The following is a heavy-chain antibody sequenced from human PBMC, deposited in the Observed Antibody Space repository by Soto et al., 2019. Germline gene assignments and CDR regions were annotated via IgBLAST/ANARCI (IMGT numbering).Heavy chain of an antibody. V-gene: IGHV1-18*01. Sequence: QVHLVQSGAEVKKPGASVTVSCKGSGYGFTTYDITWVRQAPGQGLEWMAWINAHNGNTNYAQKLQGRVTVTRDTSTSTAYMELRSLRSDDTAVYYCARGRYGDYWGQGALVTVSS. D-gene: IGHD1-1*01. CDR3: ARGRYGDY. J-gene: IGHJ4*02. CDR2: INAHNGNT. CDR1: GYGFTTYD.